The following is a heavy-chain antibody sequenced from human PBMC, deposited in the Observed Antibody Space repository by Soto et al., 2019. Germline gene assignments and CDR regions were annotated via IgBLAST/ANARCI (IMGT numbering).Heavy chain of an antibody. CDR3: AGLDTAMVKAAGY. CDR1: GYSISTYW. Sequence: EVQLVESGGGLVQPGGSLRLSCAASGYSISTYWMSWVRQAPGKGLEWVANVKQDGSEEYYVDSVKGRFTISRDNAKNSVYLPMNSLRAGDTAVYCWAGLDTAMVKAAGYWGQGTLVTVSS. V-gene: IGHV3-7*01. CDR2: VKQDGSEE. J-gene: IGHJ4*02. D-gene: IGHD5-18*01.